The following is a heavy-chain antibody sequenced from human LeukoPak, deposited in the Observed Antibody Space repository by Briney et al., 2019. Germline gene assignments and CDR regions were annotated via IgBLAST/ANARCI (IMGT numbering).Heavy chain of an antibody. CDR3: AREGGQQLVRELYYFDY. J-gene: IGHJ4*02. CDR2: IKQDGSEK. V-gene: IGHV3-7*01. Sequence: PGGSLRLSCAASGFTFSSYWMSWVRQAPGKGLGWVANIKQDGSEKYYVDSVKGRFTISRDNAKNSLYLQMNSLRAEDTAVYYCAREGGQQLVRELYYFDYWGQGTLVTVSS. CDR1: GFTFSSYW. D-gene: IGHD6-13*01.